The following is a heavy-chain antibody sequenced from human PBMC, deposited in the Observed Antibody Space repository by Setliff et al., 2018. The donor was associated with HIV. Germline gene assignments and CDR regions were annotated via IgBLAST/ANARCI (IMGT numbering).Heavy chain of an antibody. J-gene: IGHJ4*02. CDR3: TSAFADYAYWYFDY. CDR2: IRSKTYGGTT. Sequence: GGSLRLSCTASGFTFGDYAMSWVRQAPGKGLEWVGFIRSKTYGGTTEYAASVKGRFTISRDDSKSIAYLQMNSLKTEDTAVYYCTSAFADYAYWYFDYWGQGTLFTVSS. V-gene: IGHV3-49*04. D-gene: IGHD2-8*02. CDR1: GFTFGDYA.